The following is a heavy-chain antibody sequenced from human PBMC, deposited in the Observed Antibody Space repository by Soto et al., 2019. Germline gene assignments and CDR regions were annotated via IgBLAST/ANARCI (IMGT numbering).Heavy chain of an antibody. Sequence: GSLRLSCAASGFTFSSYGMHWVRQAPGKGLEWVAVISYDGSNKYYADSVKGRFTISRDNSKNTLYLQMNSLRAEDTAVYYCAKELRGDYYGSGSYYDYYYYYGMDVWGQGTTVTVSS. D-gene: IGHD3-10*01. V-gene: IGHV3-30*18. CDR1: GFTFSSYG. CDR2: ISYDGSNK. J-gene: IGHJ6*02. CDR3: AKELRGDYYGSGSYYDYYYYYGMDV.